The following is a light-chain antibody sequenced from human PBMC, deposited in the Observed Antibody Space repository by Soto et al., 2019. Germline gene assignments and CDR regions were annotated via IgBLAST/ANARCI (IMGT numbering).Light chain of an antibody. J-gene: IGLJ2*01. V-gene: IGLV1-44*01. Sequence: QAVLTQPPSMSGTPGQRVSISCSGSSSNIESHSVDWYQHFPGTAPKLVINSNDQRPSGVPDRFSGSKSGTSASLAISGLQSEDEVDYYCATWDDGVNGVLFGGGTKLTVL. CDR2: SND. CDR1: SSNIESHS. CDR3: ATWDDGVNGVL.